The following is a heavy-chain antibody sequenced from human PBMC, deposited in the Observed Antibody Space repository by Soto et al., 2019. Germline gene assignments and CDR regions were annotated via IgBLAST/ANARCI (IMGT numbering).Heavy chain of an antibody. D-gene: IGHD2-2*01. V-gene: IGHV3-74*01. CDR1: GFTFSSYW. CDR3: ARVWDIVVVPALYGMDV. Sequence: HPGGSLRLSCAASGFTFSSYWMHWVRQAPGKGLVWVSRINSDGSSTSYADSVKGRFTISRDNAKNTLYLQMNSLRAEDTAVYYCARVWDIVVVPALYGMDVWGQGTTVTVSS. CDR2: INSDGSST. J-gene: IGHJ6*02.